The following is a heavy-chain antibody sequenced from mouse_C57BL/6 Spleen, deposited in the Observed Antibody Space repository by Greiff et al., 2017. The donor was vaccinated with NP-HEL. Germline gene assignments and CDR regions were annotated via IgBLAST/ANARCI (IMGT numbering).Heavy chain of an antibody. D-gene: IGHD1-1*01. V-gene: IGHV7-3*01. CDR1: GFTFTDYY. CDR3: ARYRPSIYYGSSYGMDYAMDY. CDR2: IRNKANGYTT. Sequence: EVMLVESGGGLVQPGGSLSLSCAASGFTFTDYYMSWVRQPPGKALEWLGFIRNKANGYTTEYSASVKGRFTISRDNSQSILYLQMNALRAEDSATYYCARYRPSIYYGSSYGMDYAMDYWGQGTSVTVSS. J-gene: IGHJ4*01.